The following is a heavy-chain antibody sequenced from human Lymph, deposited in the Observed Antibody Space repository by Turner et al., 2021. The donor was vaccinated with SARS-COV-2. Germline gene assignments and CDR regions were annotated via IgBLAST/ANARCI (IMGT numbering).Heavy chain of an antibody. CDR3: ARGPPDFPYHFDY. Sequence: EVQLVESGGGLVKPGGSLRLSCAASGFTFSSYSMNWVRQAPGKGLEWVSSITFTSSYIYYADSVKGRFTISRDNAKNSLYLQMNSLRAEDTAVYYCARGPPDFPYHFDYWGQGTLVTVSS. J-gene: IGHJ4*02. CDR1: GFTFSSYS. CDR2: ITFTSSYI. V-gene: IGHV3-21*01. D-gene: IGHD2-21*02.